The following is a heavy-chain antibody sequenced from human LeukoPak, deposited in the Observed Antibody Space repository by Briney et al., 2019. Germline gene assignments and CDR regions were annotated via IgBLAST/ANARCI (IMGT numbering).Heavy chain of an antibody. Sequence: SVKVSCKASGGTFSSYAISWARQAPGQGLEWMGRIIPILGMANYAQKFQGRVTITADKSTSTAYMELSSLRSEDTAVYYCARDLAIRDGYNPPAGYWGQGTLVTVSS. CDR1: GGTFSSYA. V-gene: IGHV1-69*04. J-gene: IGHJ4*02. CDR2: IIPILGMA. CDR3: ARDLAIRDGYNPPAGY. D-gene: IGHD5-24*01.